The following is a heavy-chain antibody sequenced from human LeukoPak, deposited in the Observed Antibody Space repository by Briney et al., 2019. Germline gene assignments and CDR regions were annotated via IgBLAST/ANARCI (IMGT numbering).Heavy chain of an antibody. CDR3: ARAPLNPRKYNWFDP. CDR1: GYTFTSYD. CDR2: MNPNSGAT. D-gene: IGHD3-16*01. J-gene: IGHJ5*02. Sequence: ASVKVSCKASGYTFTSYDFNWLRQATGQGPEWMGWMNPNSGATGYAQKFQGRVTMTRSASINTAYMELTNLRSEDTAVYYCARAPLNPRKYNWFDPWGQGTLVTVSS. V-gene: IGHV1-8*01.